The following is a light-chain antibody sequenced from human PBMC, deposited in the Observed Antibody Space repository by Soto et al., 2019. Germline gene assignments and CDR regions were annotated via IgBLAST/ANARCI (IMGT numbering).Light chain of an antibody. Sequence: QPVLTQSPSASASLGASVKLTCTLSSGHSSYAIAWHQQQPEKGPRYLMKLNSDGSHSKGDGIPDRFSGSSSGAERYLNISSLTSEDEADYYCQTWGTGIWVFGGGTKLTV. CDR3: QTWGTGIWV. J-gene: IGLJ3*02. CDR2: LNSDGSH. V-gene: IGLV4-69*01. CDR1: SGHSSYA.